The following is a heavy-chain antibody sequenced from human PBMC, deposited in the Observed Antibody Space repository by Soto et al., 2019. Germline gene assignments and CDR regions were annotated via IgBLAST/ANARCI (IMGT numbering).Heavy chain of an antibody. CDR1: GLAFSNYD. J-gene: IGHJ4*02. Sequence: GGSLRLSCVAAGLAFSNYDMTWVRQAPGKGLDWVASINGSGDITFYADSVKGRFTISRDNSKNTVYLQMNSLRVDDSAVYYCVNRNYYDSRGYTRQYFDFWGQGSLVTVS. D-gene: IGHD3-22*01. V-gene: IGHV3-23*01. CDR2: INGSGDIT. CDR3: VNRNYYDSRGYTRQYFDF.